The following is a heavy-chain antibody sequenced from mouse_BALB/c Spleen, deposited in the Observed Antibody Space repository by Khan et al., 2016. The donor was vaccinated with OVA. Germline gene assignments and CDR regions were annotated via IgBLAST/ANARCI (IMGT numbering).Heavy chain of an antibody. V-gene: IGHV1S136*01. D-gene: IGHD2-3*01. CDR2: INPYNDDT. CDR1: GYTFTTYV. J-gene: IGHJ4*01. Sequence: VQLQQPGPELVKPGASVKMSCKASGYTFTTYVIHWVKQKPGQGLEWFGYINPYNDDTKYNEKFKGKATLTSDKSSTTAYMEFSSLTSEDSAVYYCARSIGLLRGAMDYWGQGTSVTVSS. CDR3: ARSIGLLRGAMDY.